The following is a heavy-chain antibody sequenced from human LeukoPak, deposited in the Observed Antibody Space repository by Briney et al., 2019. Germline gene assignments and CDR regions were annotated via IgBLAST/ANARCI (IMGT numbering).Heavy chain of an antibody. CDR1: GFTVSTNE. Sequence: PGGSLRLSCAASGFTVSTNEMSWVRQAPGKGLEWVSSISGGSTYYADSVKGRFTISRDNSKNTLYLQMNSLRVEDTAVYYCAKDRIVGATTSYDYFDYWGQGTLVTVSS. V-gene: IGHV3-38-3*01. CDR2: ISGGST. J-gene: IGHJ4*02. CDR3: AKDRIVGATTSYDYFDY. D-gene: IGHD1-26*01.